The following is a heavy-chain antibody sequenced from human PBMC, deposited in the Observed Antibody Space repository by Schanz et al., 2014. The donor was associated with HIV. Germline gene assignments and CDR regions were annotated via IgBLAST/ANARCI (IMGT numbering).Heavy chain of an antibody. CDR2: ISGSGGHT. V-gene: IGHV3-23*04. CDR3: ARDVAGCSGTSCYSDAFDI. J-gene: IGHJ3*02. D-gene: IGHD2-2*01. Sequence: EVQLVESGGGLVQPGRSLRLSCAASGFTFDDFAMHWVRQAPGKGLEWVSTISGSGGHTYYADSVKGRFTISRDNSKNTLFLQMNSLRAEDTAVYFCARDVAGCSGTSCYSDAFDIWGQGTLVTVSS. CDR1: GFTFDDFA.